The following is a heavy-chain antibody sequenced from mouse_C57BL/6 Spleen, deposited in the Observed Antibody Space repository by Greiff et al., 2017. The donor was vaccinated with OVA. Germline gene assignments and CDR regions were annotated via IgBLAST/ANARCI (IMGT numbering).Heavy chain of an antibody. Sequence: QVQLQQPGAELVMPGASVKLSCKASGYTFTSSWMHWVKPRPGQGLEWIGEIDPSDSYTNYNQKFKGKSTLTVDKSSSTAYMQLSSLTSEDSAVYYCARGGYYSNYYAMDYWGQGTSVTVSS. CDR1: GYTFTSSW. J-gene: IGHJ4*01. CDR3: ARGGYYSNYYAMDY. D-gene: IGHD2-5*01. CDR2: IDPSDSYT. V-gene: IGHV1-69*01.